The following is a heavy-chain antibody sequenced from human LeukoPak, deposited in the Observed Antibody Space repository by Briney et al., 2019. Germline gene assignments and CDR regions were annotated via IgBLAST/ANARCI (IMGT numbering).Heavy chain of an antibody. D-gene: IGHD3-10*01. CDR1: GFTFSNAW. J-gene: IGHJ4*02. V-gene: IGHV3-7*01. CDR2: IKQDGSDK. Sequence: GGSLRLSCAASGFTFSNAWMSWVRQAPGKGLEWVANIKQDGSDKYYVDSVKGRFTISRDNAKNSLYLQMNSLRAEDTAVYYCARDPTYYRSDIFDYWGQGTLVTVSS. CDR3: ARDPTYYRSDIFDY.